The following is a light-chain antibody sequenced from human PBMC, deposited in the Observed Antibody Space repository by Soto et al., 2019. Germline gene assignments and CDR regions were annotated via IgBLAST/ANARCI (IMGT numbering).Light chain of an antibody. V-gene: IGKV3-20*01. J-gene: IGKJ5*01. CDR3: QQYGSSPIT. CDR2: GAS. CDR1: QSVSSSY. Sequence: EIVLTQSPGTLSLSPGERATLSCRASQSVSSSYLAWYQQKPGQAPRLLIYGASSRATGIPDRFSVSGSGTEFTLTISSLEPEDFAVYYCQQYGSSPITFGQGTRLEIK.